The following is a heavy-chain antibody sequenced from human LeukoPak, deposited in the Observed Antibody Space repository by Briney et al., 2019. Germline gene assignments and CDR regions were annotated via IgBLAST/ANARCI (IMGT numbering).Heavy chain of an antibody. J-gene: IGHJ3*02. CDR1: GFTFSNAR. CDR3: TTAWKVADAFDI. Sequence: GGSLRLSCAASGFTFSNARMSWVRQAPGKGLEWVGRIKSKTDGGTTDYAAPVKGRFTISRDDSKNTLYLQMNSLKAEDTAVYYCTTAWKVADAFDIWGQGTMVTVSS. CDR2: IKSKTDGGTT. D-gene: IGHD1-1*01. V-gene: IGHV3-15*01.